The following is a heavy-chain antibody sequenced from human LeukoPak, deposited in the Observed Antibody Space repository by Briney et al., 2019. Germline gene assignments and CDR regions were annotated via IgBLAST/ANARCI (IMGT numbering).Heavy chain of an antibody. V-gene: IGHV1-18*04. Sequence: ASVKVSCKPSGYTFTSFGISWVRQAPGQGLAWMGWFGAYNGDTNYAQKFQGRVTMTTDTSTSTAYMDLRSLRSDDTAVYYCTRDHCSGDNCPSFDYWGQGTLVTVSS. CDR2: FGAYNGDT. CDR1: GYTFTSFG. D-gene: IGHD2-15*01. J-gene: IGHJ4*02. CDR3: TRDHCSGDNCPSFDY.